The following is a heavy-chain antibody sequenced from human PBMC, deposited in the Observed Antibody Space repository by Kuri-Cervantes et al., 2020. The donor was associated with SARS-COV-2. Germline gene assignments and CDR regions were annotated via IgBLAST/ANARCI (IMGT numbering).Heavy chain of an antibody. CDR3: AREGYYDSSGYFDY. V-gene: IGHV3-48*02. Sequence: GGSLRLSCTASGFTISSYTLTWVRQAPGKGLEWVSYISSSSSTIYYADSVKGRFTISRDNAKNSLYLQMNSLRDEDTAVYYCAREGYYDSSGYFDYWGQGTLVTVSS. J-gene: IGHJ4*02. D-gene: IGHD3-22*01. CDR1: GFTISSYT. CDR2: ISSSSSTI.